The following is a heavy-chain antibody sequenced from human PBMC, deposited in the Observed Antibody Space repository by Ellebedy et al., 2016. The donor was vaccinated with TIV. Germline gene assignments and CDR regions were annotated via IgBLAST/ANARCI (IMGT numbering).Heavy chain of an antibody. Sequence: GGSLRLSCAASGFSFRSYWMTWVRQAPGKGLQWVANMNQDGSDRYYVDSVRGLFTISRDNAKNSLYLQMNSRRADDTAVYFCASDGSYGDYRSPTHAFEMWGQGTLVTVSS. CDR2: MNQDGSDR. D-gene: IGHD4-17*01. CDR1: GFSFRSYW. J-gene: IGHJ3*02. V-gene: IGHV3-7*01. CDR3: ASDGSYGDYRSPTHAFEM.